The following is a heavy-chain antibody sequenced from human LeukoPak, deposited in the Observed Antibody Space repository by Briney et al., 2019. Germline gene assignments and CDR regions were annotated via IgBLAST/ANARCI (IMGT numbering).Heavy chain of an antibody. V-gene: IGHV4-34*01. CDR1: GGSLSGYY. CDR2: INHSGST. D-gene: IGHD3-3*01. Sequence: SETLSLTCAVYGGSLSGYYWSWIRQAPGKGLEWIGEINHSGSTNYNPSLKSRVTISVDTSKNQFSLKLSSVTAADTAVYYCARSWSGFDYWGQGTLVTVSS. J-gene: IGHJ4*02. CDR3: ARSWSGFDY.